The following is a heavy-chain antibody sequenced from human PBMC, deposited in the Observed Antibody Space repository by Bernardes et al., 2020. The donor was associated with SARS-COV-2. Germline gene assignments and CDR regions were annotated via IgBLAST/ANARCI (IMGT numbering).Heavy chain of an antibody. CDR3: ARGFLSNSFDY. D-gene: IGHD2-21*01. Sequence: GGSLRLSCEASGFTFTKYSMDWVRQAPGKGLEWLSFSFSGTIHYAESVKGRFTISRDNAKNSVFLQMNGLRAEDTAIYYCARGFLSNSFDYWGRGVQVTVSS. J-gene: IGHJ4*02. CDR2: SFSGTI. V-gene: IGHV3-48*01. CDR1: GFTFTKYS.